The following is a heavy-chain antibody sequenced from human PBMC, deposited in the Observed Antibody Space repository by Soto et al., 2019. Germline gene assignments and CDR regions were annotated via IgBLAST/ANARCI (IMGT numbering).Heavy chain of an antibody. V-gene: IGHV1-18*01. CDR2: ISAYNGNT. J-gene: IGHJ6*03. Sequence: ASVKVSCKASGYTFTSYGISWVRQAPGQGLEWMGWISAYNGNTNYAQKLQGRVTMTTDTSTSTAYMELRSLRSDDTAVYYCARGGWGYYGSGRIYYYYYMDVWGKGTTVTVSS. D-gene: IGHD3-10*01. CDR3: ARGGWGYYGSGRIYYYYYMDV. CDR1: GYTFTSYG.